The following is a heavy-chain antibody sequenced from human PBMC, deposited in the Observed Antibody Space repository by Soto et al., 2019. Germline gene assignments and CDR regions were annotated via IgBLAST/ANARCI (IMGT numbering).Heavy chain of an antibody. CDR3: ARYGTRADW. J-gene: IGHJ4*02. CDR1: GFTFSNYE. D-gene: IGHD1-1*01. Sequence: EVQLVESGGGFVQPGGSLRLSCAASGFTFSNYEMNWVRKAPGKGLEWISYISSSGITTYYADFAAGRFTISRDNAKESLYLHWNSLRVEDTAVYYCARYGTRADWWGLGTQVTVSS. V-gene: IGHV3-48*03. CDR2: ISSSGITT.